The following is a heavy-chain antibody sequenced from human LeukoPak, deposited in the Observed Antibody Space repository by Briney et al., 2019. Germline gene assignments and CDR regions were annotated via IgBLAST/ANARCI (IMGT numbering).Heavy chain of an antibody. CDR3: ARVRVLLWFGELSAWFDP. J-gene: IGHJ5*02. CDR2: FYYSGST. V-gene: IGHV4-59*11. CDR1: GCPISSHY. Sequence: SETLSLTCSVSGCPISSHYWSWIPQPPGKGLEWVGHFYYSGSTNYNPSLKSRVTISVDTSKNQFSLKLSSVTAADTAVYYCARVRVLLWFGELSAWFDPWGQGTLVTVSS. D-gene: IGHD3-10*01.